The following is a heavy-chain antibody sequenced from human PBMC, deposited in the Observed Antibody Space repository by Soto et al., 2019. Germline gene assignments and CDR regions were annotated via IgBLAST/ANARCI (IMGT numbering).Heavy chain of an antibody. CDR1: GGSFSGYY. J-gene: IGHJ5*02. CDR3: AAVVAAIGWFDP. Sequence: PSETLSLTCAVYGGSFSGYYWSWIRQPPGKGLEWIGEINHSGSTNYKSSLKSRVTISVDTSKNQFSLKLSSVTAAGTAVYYCAAVVAAIGWFDPWGQGTLVTVSS. CDR2: INHSGST. V-gene: IGHV4-34*01. D-gene: IGHD2-15*01.